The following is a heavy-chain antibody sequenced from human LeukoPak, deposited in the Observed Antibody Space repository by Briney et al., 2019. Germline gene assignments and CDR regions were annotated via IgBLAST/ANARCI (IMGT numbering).Heavy chain of an antibody. CDR1: GGSFSGYY. CDR3: ARDGGIVVVRGFYYGMDV. CDR2: INHSGST. Sequence: TPSETLSLTCAVYGGSFSGYYWSWIRQPPGKGLEWIGEINHSGSTNYKPSLKSRVTISVDTSKNQFSLKLSSVTAADTAVYYCARDGGIVVVRGFYYGMDVWGQGTTVTVSS. V-gene: IGHV4-34*01. D-gene: IGHD3-22*01. J-gene: IGHJ6*02.